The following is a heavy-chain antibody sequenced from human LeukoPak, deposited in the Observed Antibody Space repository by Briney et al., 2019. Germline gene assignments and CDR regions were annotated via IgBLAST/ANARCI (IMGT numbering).Heavy chain of an antibody. CDR3: ARGIYSYGRDYFDY. V-gene: IGHV1-2*02. CDR2: INPNSGGT. CDR1: GYTFTSYY. D-gene: IGHD5-18*01. Sequence: ASVKVSCKASGYTFTSYYMHWVRQAPGQGLEWMGWINPNSGGTNYAQKFQGRVTMTRDTSISTAYMELSRLRSDDTAVYYCARGIYSYGRDYFDYWGQGTLVTVSS. J-gene: IGHJ4*02.